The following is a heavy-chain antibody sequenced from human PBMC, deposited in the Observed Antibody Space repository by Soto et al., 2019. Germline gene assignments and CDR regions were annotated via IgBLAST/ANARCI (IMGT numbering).Heavy chain of an antibody. CDR1: GGSFSGYY. D-gene: IGHD1-1*01. J-gene: IGHJ3*02. CDR3: ARDRIEGQTGTTGGAFDI. CDR2: INHSGST. V-gene: IGHV4-34*01. Sequence: SETLSLTCAVYGGSFSGYYWSWIRQPPGKGLEWIGEINHSGSTNYNPSLKSRVTISVDTSKNQFSLKLSSVTAADTAVYYCARDRIEGQTGTTGGAFDIWGQGTMVTVSS.